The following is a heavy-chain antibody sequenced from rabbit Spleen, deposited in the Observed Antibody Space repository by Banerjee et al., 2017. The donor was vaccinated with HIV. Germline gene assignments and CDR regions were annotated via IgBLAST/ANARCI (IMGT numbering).Heavy chain of an antibody. D-gene: IGHD1-1*01. CDR3: ARDLTSVVGWNFNL. Sequence: QEQLEESGGDLVKPGASLTLTCTASGFSFSDRGVMCWVRQAPGKGLEWIACINTATGKGVYASWAKGRFAISKTSSPTVTLQMTSLTDADTATYFCARDLTSVVGWNFNLWGQGTLVTVS. V-gene: IGHV1S45*01. CDR2: INTATGKG. J-gene: IGHJ4*01. CDR1: GFSFSDRGV.